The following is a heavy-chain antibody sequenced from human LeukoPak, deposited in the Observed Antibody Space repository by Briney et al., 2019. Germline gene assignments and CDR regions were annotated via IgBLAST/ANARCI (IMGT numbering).Heavy chain of an antibody. Sequence: SETLSLTCTVSGGSISSYYWSWIRQPPGKGREGIGYIYYSGSTNYNPSPKSRVTISVDMSKNQFSLKLSSVTAADTAVYYCARRVLGSEASYYFDYWGQGTLVTVSS. V-gene: IGHV4-59*08. CDR3: ARRVLGSEASYYFDY. D-gene: IGHD3-3*02. CDR2: IYYSGST. CDR1: GGSISSYY. J-gene: IGHJ4*02.